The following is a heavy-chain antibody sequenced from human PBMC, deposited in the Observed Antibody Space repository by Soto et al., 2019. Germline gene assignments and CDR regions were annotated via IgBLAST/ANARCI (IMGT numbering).Heavy chain of an antibody. CDR3: SRNFGSGLSKATATPYQYLFRIDR. CDR2: MNPNSGSI. Sequence: VHLAQSGAEVKKPGASVTISCRASGYTFTSYYIHWVRQAPGQGLEWMGVMNPNSGSITYAQKFGGPGAMARDPSTAHGYLEVSGLASCQTAVYFCSRNFGSGLSKATATPYQYLFRIDRWGQGTTVTVSS. CDR1: GYTFTSYY. D-gene: IGHD3-10*01. J-gene: IGHJ6*02. V-gene: IGHV1-46*01.